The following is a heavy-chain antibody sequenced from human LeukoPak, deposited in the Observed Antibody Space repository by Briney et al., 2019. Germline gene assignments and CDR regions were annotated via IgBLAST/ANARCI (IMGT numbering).Heavy chain of an antibody. D-gene: IGHD1-26*01. V-gene: IGHV1-69*06. J-gene: IGHJ5*02. CDR1: GGTFSNYT. CDR2: IIPIFGTA. CDR3: ARDGEIVGAYWGNWFDP. Sequence: ASVKVSCKASGGTFSNYTVNWVRQAPGQGHEWMGGIIPIFGTANYAQKFQGRVTITADKSTSTAYMELSSLRSEDTAVYYCARDGEIVGAYWGNWFDPWGQGTLVTVSS.